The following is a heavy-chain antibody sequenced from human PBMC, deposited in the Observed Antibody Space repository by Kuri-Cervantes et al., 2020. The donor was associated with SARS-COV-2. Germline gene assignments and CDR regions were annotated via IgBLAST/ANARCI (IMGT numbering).Heavy chain of an antibody. D-gene: IGHD4-11*01. CDR3: ARALYSSYVYFDL. V-gene: IGHV1-8*01. CDR2: MNPNSGNT. Sequence: ASVKVSCKASGVNLSSYAIAWVRQATGQGLEWMGWMNPNSGNTGYAQKFQGRVTITRNTSISTAYMELSSLRSEDTAVYYCARALYSSYVYFDLWGRGTLVTVSS. J-gene: IGHJ2*01. CDR1: GVNLSSYA.